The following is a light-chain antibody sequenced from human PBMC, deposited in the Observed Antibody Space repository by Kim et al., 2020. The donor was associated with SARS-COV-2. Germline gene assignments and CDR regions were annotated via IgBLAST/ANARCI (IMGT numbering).Light chain of an antibody. CDR2: GAS. V-gene: IGKV1-16*02. J-gene: IGKJ4*01. CDR3: QQYHSYPLT. CDR1: INKY. Sequence: INKYVVWLQQKPGQAPKSLIYGASNLYSGVPSKFSGGGSGTDFTLTISSLQPEDFAVYYCQQYHSYPLTFGGGTKVDIK.